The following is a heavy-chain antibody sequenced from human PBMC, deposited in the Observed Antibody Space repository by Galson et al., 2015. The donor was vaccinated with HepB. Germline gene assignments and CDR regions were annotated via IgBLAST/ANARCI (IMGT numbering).Heavy chain of an antibody. CDR1: GFTFSNAW. CDR3: TIPPAYYYDSSGYYPFDY. CDR2: IKSKTDGGTT. D-gene: IGHD3-22*01. V-gene: IGHV3-15*07. J-gene: IGHJ4*02. Sequence: SLRLSCAASGFTFSNAWMNWVRQAPGKGLEWVGRIKSKTDGGTTDYAAPVKGRFTISRDDSKNTLYLQMNSLKTEDTAVYYCTIPPAYYYDSSGYYPFDYWGQGTLVTVSS.